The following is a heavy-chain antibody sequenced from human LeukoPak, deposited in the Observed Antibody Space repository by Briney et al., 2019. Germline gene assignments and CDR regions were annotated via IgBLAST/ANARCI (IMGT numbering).Heavy chain of an antibody. J-gene: IGHJ5*02. CDR3: AREGTSGTHLNWFDP. CDR2: IYYSGST. Sequence: SETLSLTCTISGGSISSYYWSWIRQPPGKGLEWIGYIYYSGSTSYNPSLKSRVTLSVDTSKNQFSLKLSSVTAADTAVYYCAREGTSGTHLNWFDPWGQGTLVTVSS. V-gene: IGHV4-59*01. D-gene: IGHD1-1*01. CDR1: GGSISSYY.